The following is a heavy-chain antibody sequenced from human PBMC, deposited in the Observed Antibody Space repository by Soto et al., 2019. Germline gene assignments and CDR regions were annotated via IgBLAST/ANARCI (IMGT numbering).Heavy chain of an antibody. CDR2: IGTSSSYI. CDR1: GFTFSSYT. V-gene: IGHV3-21*01. J-gene: IGHJ6*01. CDR3: ARDSVRDYLYYYYGMDV. D-gene: IGHD4-17*01. Sequence: EVQLVESGGGLVKPGGSLRLSCAASGFTFSSYTMNWVRQAPGSGLEWVSSIGTSSSYIYYADSVKGRFTISRDNAKNSLFLQMNSLRADDTAVYYCARDSVRDYLYYYYGMDVW.